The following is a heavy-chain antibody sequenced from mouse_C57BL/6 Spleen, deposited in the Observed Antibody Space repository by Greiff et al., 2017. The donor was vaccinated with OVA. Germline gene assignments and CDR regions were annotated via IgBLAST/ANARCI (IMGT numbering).Heavy chain of an antibody. D-gene: IGHD2-5*01. CDR1: GYTFTSYW. V-gene: IGHV1-72*01. CDR3: ARRESYYSNYEDLGYYAMDY. CDR2: IDPNSGGT. Sequence: QVQLKQPGAELVKPGASVKLSCKASGYTFTSYWMHWVKQRPGRGLEWIGRIDPNSGGTKYNEKFKSKATLTVDKPSSTAYMQLSSLTSEDSAVYYCARRESYYSNYEDLGYYAMDYWGQGTSVTVSS. J-gene: IGHJ4*01.